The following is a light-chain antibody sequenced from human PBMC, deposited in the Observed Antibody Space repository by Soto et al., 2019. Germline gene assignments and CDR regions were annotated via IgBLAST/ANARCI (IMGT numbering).Light chain of an antibody. CDR3: LQHNSYPLT. J-gene: IGKJ4*01. Sequence: IQMTQSPSAMSASVGDRVTITCRARQGISNYLAWFQQKPGKVPKRLIYAASSLQSGVPPRFSGSVAGTEFTLTINNLQPEDVATYYCLQHNSYPLTFGGGTKVEIK. CDR2: AAS. CDR1: QGISNY. V-gene: IGKV1-17*03.